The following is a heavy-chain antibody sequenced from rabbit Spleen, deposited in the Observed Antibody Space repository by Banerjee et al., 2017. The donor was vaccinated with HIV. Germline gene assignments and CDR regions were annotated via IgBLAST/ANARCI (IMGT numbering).Heavy chain of an antibody. CDR3: AKASAYIYYAFDS. V-gene: IGHV1S40*01. J-gene: IGHJ2*01. Sequence: QSLEESGGDLVKPGASLTLTCTASGFSFSSSYYMCWVRQAPGKGLEWIACIDAGSSDSTAYANWVNGRFTISKTSSTTVTLQMTSLTAADTATYFCAKASAYIYYAFDSWGQGTLVTVS. CDR1: GFSFSSSYY. D-gene: IGHD6-1*01. CDR2: IDAGSSDST.